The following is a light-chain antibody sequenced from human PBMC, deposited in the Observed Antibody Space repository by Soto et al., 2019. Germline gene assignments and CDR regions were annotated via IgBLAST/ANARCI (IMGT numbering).Light chain of an antibody. J-gene: IGKJ4*01. CDR3: QQYNVWPLT. V-gene: IGKV3-15*01. Sequence: EIVMTQSPATLSVSPGERATLSCRASQSVSSNLAWHQQKPGQTPKLLIYVASTMATGIPARFSGSGSGTEFTLTISSLQSEDFAVYYCQQYNVWPLTFGGGTKVEFK. CDR1: QSVSSN. CDR2: VAS.